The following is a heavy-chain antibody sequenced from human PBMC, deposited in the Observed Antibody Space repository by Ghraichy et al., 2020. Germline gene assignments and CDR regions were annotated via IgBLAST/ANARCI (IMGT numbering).Heavy chain of an antibody. CDR3: AGGKEFGVIASYAMDV. V-gene: IGHV3-53*01. Sequence: GGSLRLSCAASGFTVSSNYMNWVRQAPGRGLEWVSVLYSGGSTNYADSVKGRFTISRDNSKNTLYLQMNSLRVEDTAVYYCAGGKEFGVIASYAMDVWGQGTTVTVSS. CDR1: GFTVSSNY. CDR2: LYSGGST. D-gene: IGHD3-3*01. J-gene: IGHJ6*02.